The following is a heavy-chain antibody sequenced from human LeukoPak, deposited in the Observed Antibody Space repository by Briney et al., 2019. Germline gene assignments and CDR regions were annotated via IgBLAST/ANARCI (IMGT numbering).Heavy chain of an antibody. CDR3: GRGERDFDY. CDR1: GLTFSDSA. CDR2: TRSKVYGGTT. D-gene: IGHD3-16*01. V-gene: IGHV3-49*04. Sequence: GGSLRLSCTFAGLTFSDSAMTWVRQAPGKGLQWIGCTRSKVYGGTTEYAASVKGRITISRDESKSIAYLQMDSLTTEATAVYFCGRGERDFDYWGQGTLVTVSS. J-gene: IGHJ4*02.